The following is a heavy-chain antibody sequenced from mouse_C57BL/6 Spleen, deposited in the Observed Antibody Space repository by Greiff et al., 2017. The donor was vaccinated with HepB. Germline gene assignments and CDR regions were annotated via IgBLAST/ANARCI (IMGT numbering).Heavy chain of an antibody. J-gene: IGHJ2*01. D-gene: IGHD2-1*01. Sequence: QVQLQQPGAELVRPGTSVKLSCKASGYTFTSYWMHWVKQRPGQGLEWIGVIDPSDSYTNYNQKFKGKATLTVDTSSSTAYMQLSSLTSEDSAVYYCARSGPYGNYYFDYWGQGTTLTVSS. CDR3: ARSGPYGNYYFDY. CDR2: IDPSDSYT. V-gene: IGHV1-59*01. CDR1: GYTFTSYW.